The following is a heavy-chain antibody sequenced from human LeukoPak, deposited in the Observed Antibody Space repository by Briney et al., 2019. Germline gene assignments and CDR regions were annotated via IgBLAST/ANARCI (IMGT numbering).Heavy chain of an antibody. CDR3: AKCGGDCYYNWYFDL. CDR1: GFTFSSYE. V-gene: IGHV3-48*03. Sequence: PGGSLRLSCAAPGFTFSSYEMNWVRQAPGKGLEWVSYISSSGSTIYYADSVKGRFTISRDNAKNTLYLQMNSLRAEDTAVYYCAKCGGDCYYNWYFDLWGRGTLVTVSS. J-gene: IGHJ2*01. D-gene: IGHD2-21*02. CDR2: ISSSGSTI.